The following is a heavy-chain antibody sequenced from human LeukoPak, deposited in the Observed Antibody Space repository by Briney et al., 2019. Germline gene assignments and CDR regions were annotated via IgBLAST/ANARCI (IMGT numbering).Heavy chain of an antibody. CDR1: GYTFTGYY. D-gene: IGHD5-18*01. CDR3: ARVEYGYGRGYYYYGMDV. CDR2: INPNSGGT. Sequence: ASVTVSCKASGYTFTGYYMHWVRQAPGQGLEWMGWINPNSGGTNYAQKFQGRVTMTRDTSISTAYMELSRLRSDDTAVYYCARVEYGYGRGYYYYGMDVWGQGTTVTVSS. V-gene: IGHV1-2*02. J-gene: IGHJ6*02.